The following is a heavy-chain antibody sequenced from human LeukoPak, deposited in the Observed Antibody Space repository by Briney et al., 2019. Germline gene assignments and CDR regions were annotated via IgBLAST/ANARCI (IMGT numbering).Heavy chain of an antibody. J-gene: IGHJ4*02. V-gene: IGHV3-21*01. Sequence: GGSLRLSCAASGFTFSSYSVNWVRQAPGKGLEWVSSISSSSSYIYYADSVKGRFTISRDNAKNSLYLQMNSLRAEDTAVYYCASKYGWELPFDYWGQGTLVTVSS. CDR1: GFTFSSYS. CDR3: ASKYGWELPFDY. CDR2: ISSSSSYI. D-gene: IGHD1-26*01.